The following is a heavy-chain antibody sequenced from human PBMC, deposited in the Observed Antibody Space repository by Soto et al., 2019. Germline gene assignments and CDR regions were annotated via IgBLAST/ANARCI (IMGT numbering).Heavy chain of an antibody. CDR1: GGTFSSYA. V-gene: IGHV1-69*13. D-gene: IGHD3-3*01. CDR2: IIPIFGTA. J-gene: IGHJ6*02. CDR3: ARDIGDFWSGYSSYYYYGMDV. Sequence: ASVKVSCKASGGTFSSYAISWVRQAPGQGLEWMGGIIPIFGTANYAQKFQGRVTITADESTSTAYMELSSLRSEDTAVYYCARDIGDFWSGYSSYYYYGMDVWGQGTTVTGS.